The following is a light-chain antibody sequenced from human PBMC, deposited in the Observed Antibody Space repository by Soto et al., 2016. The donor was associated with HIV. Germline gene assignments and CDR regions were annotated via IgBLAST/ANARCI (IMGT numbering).Light chain of an antibody. J-gene: IGLJ3*02. V-gene: IGLV3-1*01. CDR2: QDN. CDR1: NLGKKY. CDR3: QTWDKDSAM. Sequence: SFDLTQPPSVSVSPEQTASITCSGNNLGKKYVSWYQQKPGQSPLLVIYQDNKRPSGIPERFSGSNSGNTATLTISGTQTLDEADYYCQTWDKDSAMFGEGDQTDRP.